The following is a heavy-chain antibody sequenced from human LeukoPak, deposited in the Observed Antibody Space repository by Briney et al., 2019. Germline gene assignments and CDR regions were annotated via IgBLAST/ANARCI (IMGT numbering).Heavy chain of an antibody. D-gene: IGHD6-13*01. CDR1: GGSISSGSYY. J-gene: IGHJ5*02. V-gene: IGHV4-61*02. CDR2: IYTSGST. Sequence: SQTLSLTCTVSGGSISSGSYYWSWIRQPAGKGLEWIGRIYTSGSTNYNPSLKSRVTISVDTSKNQFSLKLSSVTAADTAVYYCARDRIAAGVKHNWFGPWGQGTLVTVSS. CDR3: ARDRIAAGVKHNWFGP.